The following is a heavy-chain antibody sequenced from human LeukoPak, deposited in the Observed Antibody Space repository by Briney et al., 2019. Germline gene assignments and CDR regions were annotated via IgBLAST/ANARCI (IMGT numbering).Heavy chain of an antibody. CDR3: ARDPGQYYDILTGYYTPYYFDY. D-gene: IGHD3-9*01. Sequence: ASVKVSCKASGYTFTGYYMHWVRQAPGQGLEWMGWINPNSGGTNYAQKFQGRVTMTRDTSLSTAYMELSRLRSDDTAVYYCARDPGQYYDILTGYYTPYYFDYWGQGTLVTVSS. CDR2: INPNSGGT. CDR1: GYTFTGYY. V-gene: IGHV1-2*02. J-gene: IGHJ4*02.